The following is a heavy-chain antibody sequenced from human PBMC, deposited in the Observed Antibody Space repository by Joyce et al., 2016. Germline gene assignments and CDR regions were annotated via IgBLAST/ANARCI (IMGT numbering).Heavy chain of an antibody. CDR1: GFTFSRDW. V-gene: IGHV3-7*03. CDR2: KSPDGSMM. Sequence: EVRLVESGGGLVQPGESMKLSCVGSGFTFSRDWMNWVRQAPGKGLEWVDKKSPDGSMMDYVDPGRGGFTISRDNVKSELSLQMDSLRVEDTAVYYGARGADLWAQGATVIVS. J-gene: IGHJ6*02. CDR3: ARGADL.